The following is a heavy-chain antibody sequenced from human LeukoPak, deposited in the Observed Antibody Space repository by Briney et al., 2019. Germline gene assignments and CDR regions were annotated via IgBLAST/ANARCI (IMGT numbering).Heavy chain of an antibody. J-gene: IGHJ3*02. CDR2: IYYSGST. D-gene: IGHD4/OR15-4a*01. V-gene: IGHV4-39*01. CDR3: ARYGGGGFDAFDI. CDR1: GGSISSSSYY. Sequence: SSETLSLTCTGSGGSISSSSYYWGWIRQPPGKGLEWIGSIYYSGSTYYNPSLKSRVTISVDTSKNQFSLKLSSVTAADTAVYYCARYGGGGFDAFDIWGQGTMVTVSS.